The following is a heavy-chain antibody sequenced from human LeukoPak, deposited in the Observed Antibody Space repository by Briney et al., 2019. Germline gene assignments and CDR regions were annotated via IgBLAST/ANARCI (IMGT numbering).Heavy chain of an antibody. CDR3: VRHRHGYNPLDN. J-gene: IGHJ4*02. Sequence: GESLKISCKGSGYSFTNYWIGWVRHMPGKGLEWMGIIYPGNSDTRYSPSFQGQVTISADKSISSAYLQWSSLKASDSAMYYCVRHRHGYNPLDNWGQGTLVIVSS. V-gene: IGHV5-51*01. CDR1: GYSFTNYW. CDR2: IYPGNSDT. D-gene: IGHD5-24*01.